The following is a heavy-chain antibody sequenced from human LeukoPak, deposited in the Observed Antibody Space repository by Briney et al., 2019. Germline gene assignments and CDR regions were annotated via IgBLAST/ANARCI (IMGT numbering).Heavy chain of an antibody. V-gene: IGHV4-59*01. CDR2: SYSGGNA. D-gene: IGHD2-15*01. J-gene: IGHJ3*01. CDR3: AHSKRGGGYYINAFAV. CDR1: GASTSAYY. Sequence: SETLSLTCTVSGASTSAYYWSWIRQPPGKGLQWIGYSYSGGNANYNPSLKSRVTISIDTSENQFSLRLTSVTAPDTAVYFCAHSKRGGGYYINAFAVLGRRALVTISS.